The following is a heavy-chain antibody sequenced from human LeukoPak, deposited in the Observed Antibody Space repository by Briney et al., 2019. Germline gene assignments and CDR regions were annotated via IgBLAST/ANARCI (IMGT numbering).Heavy chain of an antibody. CDR2: INRDGSST. V-gene: IGHV3-74*01. Sequence: GGSLRLSCAASGFTFSSYWIHWVRQAPGKGLVWDSRINRDGSSTDYADSVKGRFTISRDNAKNALYLQMNSLRVEDTAVYYCARVGSSSVYYYYYYMDVWGKGTTVTVSS. CDR3: ARVGSSSVYYYYYYMDV. J-gene: IGHJ6*03. D-gene: IGHD6-13*01. CDR1: GFTFSSYW.